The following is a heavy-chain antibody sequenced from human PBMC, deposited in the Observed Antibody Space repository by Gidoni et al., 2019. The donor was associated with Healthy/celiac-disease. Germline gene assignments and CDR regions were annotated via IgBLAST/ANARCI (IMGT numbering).Heavy chain of an antibody. CDR3: ARSLRATIYAFDI. J-gene: IGHJ3*02. Sequence: QVLLVESGGGVGQPGRSRSLSCAASGCTFSGYAMHWVRQAPGKGLEWVAVISYDGSNKCYADSVKGRFTISRDNSKNTLYLQMNSLRAEDTAVYYCARSLRATIYAFDIWGQGTMVTVSS. V-gene: IGHV3-30-3*01. CDR1: GCTFSGYA. D-gene: IGHD5-12*01. CDR2: ISYDGSNK.